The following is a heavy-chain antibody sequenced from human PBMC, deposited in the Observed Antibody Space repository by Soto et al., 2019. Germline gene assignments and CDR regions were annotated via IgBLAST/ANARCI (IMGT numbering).Heavy chain of an antibody. CDR1: GGSFSAYY. J-gene: IGHJ5*02. V-gene: IGHV4-34*01. CDR2: INHSGST. CDR3: ATNIVRWFDP. D-gene: IGHD5-12*01. Sequence: QMQLRQWGAGLLKPSETLSLNCGVYGGSFSAYYWSWIRQTPGKGLEWIGEINHSGSTRYNPSFKSRVTISGDTSKRQSSLRLSAGTAADTGIYYGATNIVRWFDPWGQGTQVTVSS.